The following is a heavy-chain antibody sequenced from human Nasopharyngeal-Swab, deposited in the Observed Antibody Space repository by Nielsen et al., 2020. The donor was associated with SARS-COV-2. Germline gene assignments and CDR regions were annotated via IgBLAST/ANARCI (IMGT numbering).Heavy chain of an antibody. Sequence: SETLSLTCAVSGGSISSSNWWSWVRQPPGKGLEWIGEIYHSGSTNYNPSLKSRVTISVDTSKNQFSLKLSSVTAADTAVYYCARDYCSSTSCYGPSYYYGMDVWGQGTTVTVSS. D-gene: IGHD2-2*01. CDR1: GGSISSSNW. V-gene: IGHV4-4*02. CDR2: IYHSGST. J-gene: IGHJ6*02. CDR3: ARDYCSSTSCYGPSYYYGMDV.